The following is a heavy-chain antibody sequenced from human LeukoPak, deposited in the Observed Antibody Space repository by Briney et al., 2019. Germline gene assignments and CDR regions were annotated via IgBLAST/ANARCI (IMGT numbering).Heavy chain of an antibody. V-gene: IGHV3-48*04. D-gene: IGHD3-16*02. J-gene: IGHJ4*02. Sequence: PGGSLRLSCAASGFTFSSYSMNWVRQAPGKGLEWVSYISSSSSTIYYADSVKGRFTISRDNAKNSLYLQMNSLRAEDTAVYYCARDLGLSDWGQGTLVTVSS. CDR2: ISSSSSTI. CDR3: ARDLGLSD. CDR1: GFTFSSYS.